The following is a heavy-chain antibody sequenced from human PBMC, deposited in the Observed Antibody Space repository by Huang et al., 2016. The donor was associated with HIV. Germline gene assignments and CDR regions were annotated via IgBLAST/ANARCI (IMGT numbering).Heavy chain of an antibody. CDR3: ARGGHPRNRVVLVQSWFDS. Sequence: QVYLVQSGIEVKKPGASVETSPGVSLQVPCTTAGSFFTTYAIHWLRQSPGQRVEWMGWIKVGNGNRKGSRKCQGRLNSTRDTPATTVLMHLSALTTEDTAVYYCARGGHPRNRVVLVQSWFDSWGPGTAVSVSS. CDR1: GSFFTTYA. V-gene: IGHV1-3*01. J-gene: IGHJ5*01. D-gene: IGHD6-13*01. CDR2: IKVGNGNR.